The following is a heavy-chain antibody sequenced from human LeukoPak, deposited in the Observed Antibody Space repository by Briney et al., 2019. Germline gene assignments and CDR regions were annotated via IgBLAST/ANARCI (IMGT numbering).Heavy chain of an antibody. CDR1: GFTFSSYW. CDR3: ARCPSMVKGILSYHWFDP. V-gene: IGHV3-74*01. J-gene: IGHJ5*02. CDR2: INSDGSST. D-gene: IGHD5-18*01. Sequence: PGGSLRLSCAASGFTFSSYWMHWVRQAPGKGLVWVSRINSDGSSTSYADSVKGRFTISRDNAKNTLYLQMSSLRAEDTAVYYCARCPSMVKGILSYHWFDPWGQGTLVTVSS.